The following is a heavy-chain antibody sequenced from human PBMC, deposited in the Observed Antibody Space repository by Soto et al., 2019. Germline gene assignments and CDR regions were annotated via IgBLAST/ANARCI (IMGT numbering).Heavy chain of an antibody. J-gene: IGHJ4*02. D-gene: IGHD6-6*01. CDR2: IYHSGST. CDR3: ARGGISDSISSYFDY. CDR1: SGSISSSNW. Sequence: SETLSLTCAVSSGSISSSNWWSWVRQPPGKGLEWIGEIYHSGSTNYNPSLKSRVTISVDKSKNQFSLKLSSVTAADTAVYYCARGGISDSISSYFDYWGQGTLVTVSS. V-gene: IGHV4-4*02.